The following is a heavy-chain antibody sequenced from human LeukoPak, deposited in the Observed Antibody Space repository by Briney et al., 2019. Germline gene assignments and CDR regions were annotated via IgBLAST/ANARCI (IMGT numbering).Heavy chain of an antibody. Sequence: SETLSLTCAVYGGSFSGYYWSWIRQPPGKGLEWIGEINHSGSTNYNPSLKSRVTLSVDTSKNQFSLKLSSVTAADTAVYYCARGELRFLEWRYYYYGMDVWDQGTTVTVSS. CDR2: INHSGST. J-gene: IGHJ6*02. D-gene: IGHD3-3*01. V-gene: IGHV4-34*01. CDR1: GGSFSGYY. CDR3: ARGELRFLEWRYYYYGMDV.